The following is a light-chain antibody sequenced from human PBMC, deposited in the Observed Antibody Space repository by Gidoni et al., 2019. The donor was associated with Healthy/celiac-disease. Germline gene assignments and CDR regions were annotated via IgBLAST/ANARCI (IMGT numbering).Light chain of an antibody. CDR1: SSNIGNNY. V-gene: IGLV1-51*01. CDR3: GTWDSSLCACV. CDR2: DNN. Sequence: VLTTPPSVSAAPGQKVTISCSGSSSNIGNNYVYWYQQLPGTAPKPLIYDNNIRPSGIPDRRSCSKSGTSATLGITGLQTGDDADYYCGTWDSSLCACVFGGGTKLTVL. J-gene: IGLJ2*01.